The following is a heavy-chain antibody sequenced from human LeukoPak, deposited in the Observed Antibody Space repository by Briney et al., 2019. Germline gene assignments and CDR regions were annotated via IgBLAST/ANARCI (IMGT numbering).Heavy chain of an antibody. D-gene: IGHD6-19*01. Sequence: SETLSLTCTVSGGSISSYYWSWIRQPPGKGLEWIGYIYYSGSTNYNPSLKSRVTISVDTSKNQFSLKLSPVTAADTAVYYCARSYSGYSSGWYGYWGQGTLVTVSS. J-gene: IGHJ4*02. V-gene: IGHV4-59*08. CDR3: ARSYSGYSSGWYGY. CDR2: IYYSGST. CDR1: GGSISSYY.